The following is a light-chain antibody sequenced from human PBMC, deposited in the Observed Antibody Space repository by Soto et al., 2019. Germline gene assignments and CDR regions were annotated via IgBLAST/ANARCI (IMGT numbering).Light chain of an antibody. CDR1: QSVSSFY. CDR3: QQFASSLT. V-gene: IGKV3D-20*01. J-gene: IGKJ4*01. Sequence: EIVLTQSPATLSLSPGERATLSCGASQSVSSFYLAWYQQKPGLAPRLLMYDVSNRAAGTPERFSGGGSGTDFALTISRLEPEDFAVYYCQQFASSLTFGGGTRVEI. CDR2: DVS.